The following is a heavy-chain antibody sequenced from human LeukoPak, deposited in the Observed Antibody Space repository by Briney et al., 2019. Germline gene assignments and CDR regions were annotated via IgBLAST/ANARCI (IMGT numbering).Heavy chain of an antibody. CDR1: GYSFPNYW. CDR2: IYPGDSHT. Sequence: GESLKISCKGSGYSFPNYWIGWVRQMPGKGLEWMGIIYPGDSHTRYSPSFQDQVTISVDKSISTAYLQWSSLKASDTAMYYCARGSYAYTSSATLGSYNWFDPWGQGSLVTVSS. CDR3: ARGSYAYTSSATLGSYNWFDP. V-gene: IGHV5-51*01. D-gene: IGHD2-2*02. J-gene: IGHJ5*02.